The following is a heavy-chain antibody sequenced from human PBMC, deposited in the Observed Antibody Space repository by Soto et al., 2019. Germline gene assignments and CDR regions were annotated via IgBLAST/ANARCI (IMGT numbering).Heavy chain of an antibody. Sequence: QVQLVESGGGVVQPGRSLRLSCAASGFTFSSYGMHWVRQAPGKGLEWVAVISYDGSNKYYADSVKGRFTISRDNSKNTLYLQMNSLRAEDTAVYYCAKDRAVEWFDPWGQRTLVTVSS. CDR1: GFTFSSYG. CDR3: AKDRAVEWFDP. CDR2: ISYDGSNK. V-gene: IGHV3-30*18. D-gene: IGHD1-1*01. J-gene: IGHJ5*02.